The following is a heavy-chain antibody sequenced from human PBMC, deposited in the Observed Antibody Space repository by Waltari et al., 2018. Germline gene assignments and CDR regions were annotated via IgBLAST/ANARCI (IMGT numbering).Heavy chain of an antibody. J-gene: IGHJ6*03. Sequence: EVQLVESGGGLVKPGGSLRLSCAASGFTFSSYSMNWVRQAPGKGLEWVSSISSSSSYIYYADSVKGRFTISRDNAKNSLYLQMNSLRAEDTAVYYCARACMVATSNYMDVWGKGTTVTVSS. CDR1: GFTFSSYS. D-gene: IGHD5-12*01. V-gene: IGHV3-21*01. CDR3: ARACMVATSNYMDV. CDR2: ISSSSSYI.